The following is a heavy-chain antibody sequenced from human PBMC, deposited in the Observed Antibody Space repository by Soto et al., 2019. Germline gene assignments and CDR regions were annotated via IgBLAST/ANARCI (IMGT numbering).Heavy chain of an antibody. Sequence: QVQLVQSGAEVKKPGASVKVSCKASGYTFSSYGISWVRQAPGQGLEWMGWISAYNGRTNYAQRRQGRVTMTTDTSTSTAYMELRSLRSDDTAVYYCARTPIVVVVAATPADYWGQGTLVTVSS. D-gene: IGHD2-15*01. V-gene: IGHV1-18*01. CDR3: ARTPIVVVVAATPADY. J-gene: IGHJ4*02. CDR2: ISAYNGRT. CDR1: GYTFSSYG.